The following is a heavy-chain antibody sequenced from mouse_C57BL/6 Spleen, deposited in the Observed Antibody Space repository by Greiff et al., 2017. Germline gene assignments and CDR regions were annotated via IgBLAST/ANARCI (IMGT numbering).Heavy chain of an antibody. CDR1: GYSITSGYY. J-gene: IGHJ3*01. Sequence: ESGPGLVKPSQSLSLTCSVTGYSITSGYYWNWIRQFPGNKLEWMGYISYDGSNNYNPSLKNRISITRDTSKNQFFLKLNSVTTEDTATYYCARDFSSPTFAYWGQGTLVTVSA. V-gene: IGHV3-6*01. D-gene: IGHD1-1*01. CDR2: ISYDGSN. CDR3: ARDFSSPTFAY.